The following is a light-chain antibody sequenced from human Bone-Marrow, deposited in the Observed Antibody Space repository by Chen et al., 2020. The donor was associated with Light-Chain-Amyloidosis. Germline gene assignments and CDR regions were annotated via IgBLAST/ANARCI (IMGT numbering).Light chain of an antibody. CDR3: QSADSSGTYDVR. Sequence: SYELTQPPSVSVSPGQTARITCSGADLPTKYAYWYQKKPGQAPVLVIHRDTERPSGISERVSGSSSGTTATLTISGVQAEDEADYHGQSADSSGTYDVRFGGATKLTGL. CDR2: RDT. CDR1: DLPTKY. J-gene: IGLJ2*01. V-gene: IGLV3-25*03.